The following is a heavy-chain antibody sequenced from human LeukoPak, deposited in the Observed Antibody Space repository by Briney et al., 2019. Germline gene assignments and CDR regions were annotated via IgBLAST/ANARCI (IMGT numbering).Heavy chain of an antibody. CDR2: IYYSGST. J-gene: IGHJ5*02. Sequence: SETLSLTCTVSGGSISSYYWSWIRQPPGKGLEWIGYIYYSGSTNYNPSLKSRVTISVDTSKNQFSLKLSSVTAADTAVYYCARQAEWLLGWFDPWGQGTLVTVSS. D-gene: IGHD3-3*01. V-gene: IGHV4-59*08. CDR3: ARQAEWLLGWFDP. CDR1: GGSISSYY.